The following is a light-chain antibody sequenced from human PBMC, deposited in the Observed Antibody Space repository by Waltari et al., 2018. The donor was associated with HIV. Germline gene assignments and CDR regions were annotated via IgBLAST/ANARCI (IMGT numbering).Light chain of an antibody. CDR3: VGWDSSLSAYV. V-gene: IGLV1-47*01. J-gene: IGLJ1*01. Sequence: QALLTQPPSASGTPGQTLTHARPGKSPNPATDHLHWYQQLPGMTPKLLIYKNFLRPSGVPDRFAASKSGTSASLTISGLRSADEADYYCVGWDSSLSAYVFGAGTKVAVL. CDR2: KNF. CDR1: SPNPATDH.